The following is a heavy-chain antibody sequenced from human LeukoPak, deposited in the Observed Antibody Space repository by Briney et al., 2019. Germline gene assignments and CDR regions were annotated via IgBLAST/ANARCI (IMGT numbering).Heavy chain of an antibody. J-gene: IGHJ5*02. D-gene: IGHD3-10*01. Sequence: PSETLSLTCTVSGGSISSSSYYWGWIRHPPGKGLEWIGSIYYSGSTYYNPSLKSRVTISVDTSKNQFSLKLSSVTAADTAVYYCARGTRITMVRGVHNWFDPWGQGTLVTVSS. CDR1: GGSISSSSYY. CDR3: ARGTRITMVRGVHNWFDP. CDR2: IYYSGST. V-gene: IGHV4-39*01.